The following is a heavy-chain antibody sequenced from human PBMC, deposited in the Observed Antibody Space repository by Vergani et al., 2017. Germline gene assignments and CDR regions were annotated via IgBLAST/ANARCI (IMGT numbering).Heavy chain of an antibody. CDR3: ARGGSNYDILAGYSDPYYYYGMDV. CDR2: IYYSGST. CDR1: GRSISSYY. Sequence: QVQLQKSGPGLVKSSETLSLTCTVSGRSISSYYWSWIRQPPGKGLEWIGYIYYSGSTNYNTSLKSRVTISVDTSKNQFSRRLSSVTAADTAVYYCARGGSNYDILAGYSDPYYYYGMDVWGQRITVTVSS. V-gene: IGHV4-59*01. D-gene: IGHD3-9*01. J-gene: IGHJ6*02.